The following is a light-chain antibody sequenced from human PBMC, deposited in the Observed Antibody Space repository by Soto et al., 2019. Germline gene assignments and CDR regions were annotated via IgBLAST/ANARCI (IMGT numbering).Light chain of an antibody. CDR1: QSLLHSNGYNY. V-gene: IGKV2-28*01. CDR3: MQALQTPWT. J-gene: IGKJ1*01. Sequence: DIVMTQSPLSLPVTPGEPASISCRSSQSLLHSNGYNYLDWYLQKPGQSPQLLIYLGSNRASGVPDRFSGSASGTDFTLKISRVEAEDVGVYYCMQALQTPWTFRQGTKVEIK. CDR2: LGS.